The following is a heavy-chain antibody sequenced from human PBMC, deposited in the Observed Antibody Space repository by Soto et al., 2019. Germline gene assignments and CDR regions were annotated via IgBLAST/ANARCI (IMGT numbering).Heavy chain of an antibody. V-gene: IGHV3-23*01. CDR3: AKAGRPKVVVISLDY. J-gene: IGHJ4*02. Sequence: EVQLLESGGGLVQPGGSLRLSCAASGFTFSSYAMSWVRQAPGKGLEWVSAISGSGGSTYYADSVKGRFTIPRDNSKTTLYLQMNSLRAEDTAVYYCAKAGRPKVVVISLDYWGQGTLVTVSS. CDR2: ISGSGGST. CDR1: GFTFSSYA. D-gene: IGHD3-22*01.